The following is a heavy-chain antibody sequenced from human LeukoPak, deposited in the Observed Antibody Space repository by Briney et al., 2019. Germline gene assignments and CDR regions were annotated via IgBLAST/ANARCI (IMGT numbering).Heavy chain of an antibody. CDR3: ARAYCGGDCRRKFLDY. CDR2: IIPIFGTA. Sequence: SVKVSCKASGGTFSSYAISWVRQAPGQGLEWMGGIIPIFGTANYAQKFQGRVTITADESTSTAYMELSSLRSEDTAVYYCARAYCGGDCRRKFLDYWGQGTLVTVSS. V-gene: IGHV1-69*13. J-gene: IGHJ4*02. D-gene: IGHD2-21*02. CDR1: GGTFSSYA.